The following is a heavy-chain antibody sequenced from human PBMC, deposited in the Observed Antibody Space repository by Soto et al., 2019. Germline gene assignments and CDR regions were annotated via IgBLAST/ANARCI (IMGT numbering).Heavy chain of an antibody. J-gene: IGHJ4*02. CDR3: ARLSSSAWYIGGY. Sequence: EVQLVESGGGLVQPGGYLRLSCAASGFTFSRYWMSWVRQAPGKGLEWVANIKQDGSEKYYVESVKGRFTISRDNANNSLYMQMNSLRVEDTAVYYCARLSSSAWYIGGYWGQGTLVTVSS. D-gene: IGHD6-19*01. V-gene: IGHV3-7*04. CDR1: GFTFSRYW. CDR2: IKQDGSEK.